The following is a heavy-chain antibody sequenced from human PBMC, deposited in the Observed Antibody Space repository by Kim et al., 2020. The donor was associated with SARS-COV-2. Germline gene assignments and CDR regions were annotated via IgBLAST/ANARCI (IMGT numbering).Heavy chain of an antibody. CDR1: GFTFDIYA. CDR3: VAGSYLPSHYSYAMDV. D-gene: IGHD3-10*01. V-gene: IGHV3-23*01. J-gene: IGHJ6*02. Sequence: GGSLRLSCAASGFTFDIYAMSWGRQAPGKGLEWVSAISGSGGSTYYADSVKGRFTISRDNSKNTLYLQMNSLRAEDTAVYYCVAGSYLPSHYSYAMDVWGQGTTVTVSS. CDR2: ISGSGGST.